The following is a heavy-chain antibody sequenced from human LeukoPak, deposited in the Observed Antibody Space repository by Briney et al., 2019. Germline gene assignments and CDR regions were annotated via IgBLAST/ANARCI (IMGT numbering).Heavy chain of an antibody. Sequence: GGSLRLSCAASGFTFSSYSMNWVRQAPGKGLEWVSSISSSSSYVYYADSVKGRFTISRDSAKKSLFLQMNSLRAEDTAVYYCARVPMVQGVNVDPCDYWGQGTLVTVSS. CDR2: ISSSSSYV. J-gene: IGHJ4*02. CDR3: ARVPMVQGVNVDPCDY. D-gene: IGHD3-10*01. V-gene: IGHV3-21*01. CDR1: GFTFSSYS.